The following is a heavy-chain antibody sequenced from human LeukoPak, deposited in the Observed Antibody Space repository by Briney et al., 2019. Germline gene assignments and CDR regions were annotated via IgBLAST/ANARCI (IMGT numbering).Heavy chain of an antibody. CDR3: ARDLVVTAIHYFQH. Sequence: GGSLRLSCAASGFTFSSYAMHWVRQAPGNGLEWVAVISYEGSNKQYADSVKGRFTISRDNSKNTLDLQMNSLRAEDTAVYYCARDLVVTAIHYFQHWGQGTLVTVSS. J-gene: IGHJ1*01. V-gene: IGHV3-30-3*01. CDR1: GFTFSSYA. CDR2: ISYEGSNK. D-gene: IGHD2-21*02.